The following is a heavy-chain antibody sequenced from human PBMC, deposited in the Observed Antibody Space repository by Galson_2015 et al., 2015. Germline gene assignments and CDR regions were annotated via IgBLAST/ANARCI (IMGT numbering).Heavy chain of an antibody. V-gene: IGHV2-70*01. CDR1: GFSLSTSGMC. D-gene: IGHD3-22*01. CDR3: ARIFDYYDSSGYFVIDY. Sequence: PALVKPTQTLTLTCTFSGFSLSTSGMCVSWIRQPPGKALEWLALIDWDDDKYYSTSLKTRLTISKDTSKNQVVLTMTNMDPVDTATYYCARIFDYYDSSGYFVIDYWGQGTLVTVSS. J-gene: IGHJ4*02. CDR2: IDWDDDK.